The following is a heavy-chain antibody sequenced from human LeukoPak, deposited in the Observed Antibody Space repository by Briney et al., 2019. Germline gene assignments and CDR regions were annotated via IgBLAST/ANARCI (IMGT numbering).Heavy chain of an antibody. V-gene: IGHV3-21*01. CDR3: ARGHYDVLAASYKGTPDY. J-gene: IGHJ4*02. Sequence: PGASLTLSCSVLGITLINYGLGSVRPPPRKGLEWVSSITSGVDYIYSEDSVKGRFTTSRNSAKNSSSLQLNRLRVEDTAVYYCARGHYDVLAASYKGTPDYWGQGTLVTVSS. CDR2: ITSGVDYI. D-gene: IGHD3-9*01. CDR1: GITLINYG.